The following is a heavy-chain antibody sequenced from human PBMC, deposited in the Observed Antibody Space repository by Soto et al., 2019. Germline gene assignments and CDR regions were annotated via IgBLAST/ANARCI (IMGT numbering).Heavy chain of an antibody. V-gene: IGHV3-23*01. J-gene: IGHJ4*02. Sequence: GGSLRLSCAGSGFTFRNNAMSWVRQTPGKGLEWVSGISGSGDTTYNADSVKGRFTLSRDNSKSTLFLQMNNLRVDDTAVYYCARDLSYGGLDYWGQGVLVTVSS. D-gene: IGHD3-10*01. CDR3: ARDLSYGGLDY. CDR2: ISGSGDTT. CDR1: GFTFRNNA.